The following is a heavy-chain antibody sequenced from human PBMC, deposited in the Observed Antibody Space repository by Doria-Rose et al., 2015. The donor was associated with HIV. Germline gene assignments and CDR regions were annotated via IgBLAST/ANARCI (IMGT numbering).Heavy chain of an antibody. V-gene: IGHV1-24*01. J-gene: IGHJ4*02. CDR1: GYTLTELS. CDR2: FDPEDGET. D-gene: IGHD3-10*01. CDR3: ATGLLVRGVIVTFGFDF. Sequence: VQLVQSGAEVKKPGASVKVSCKVSGYTLTELSMHWVRQVPGKGLEWMGGFDPEDGETIYAQKFQGRVRMTEDTSTDTAYMELSSLTSEDTAVYYCATGLLVRGVIVTFGFDFWGQGTLVTVSS.